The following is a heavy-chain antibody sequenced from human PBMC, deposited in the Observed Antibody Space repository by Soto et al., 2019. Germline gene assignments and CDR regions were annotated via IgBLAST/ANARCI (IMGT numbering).Heavy chain of an antibody. CDR2: ISYDGSDI. J-gene: IGHJ6*02. Sequence: QMQLVESGGAVVQPGGSLRLSCAASGFTFINYVLHWVRQTPGRGLEWVAVISYDGSDIYYADSVKGRFTISRDNSRDTLYLQMNSLRGEDTAVYFCARVGNYGDSPYYNYATDVWGQRTTVTVSS. V-gene: IGHV3-30-3*01. CDR3: ARVGNYGDSPYYNYATDV. CDR1: GFTFINYV. D-gene: IGHD4-17*01.